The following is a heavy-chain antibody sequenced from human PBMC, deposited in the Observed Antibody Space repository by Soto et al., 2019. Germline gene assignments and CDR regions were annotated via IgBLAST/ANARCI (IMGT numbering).Heavy chain of an antibody. CDR2: IYYSGST. D-gene: IGHD4-17*01. Sequence: SETLSLTCTVSGGSISSYYWSWIRQPPGKGLEWIGYIYYSGSTNYNPSLKSRVTISVDTSKNQFSLKLSSVTAADTAVYYCARAPAYGDYLVYWGQGTLVTVSS. CDR3: ARAPAYGDYLVY. J-gene: IGHJ4*02. V-gene: IGHV4-59*01. CDR1: GGSISSYY.